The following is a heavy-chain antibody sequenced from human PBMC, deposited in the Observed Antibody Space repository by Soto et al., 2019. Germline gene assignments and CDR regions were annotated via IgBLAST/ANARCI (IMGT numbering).Heavy chain of an antibody. Sequence: GGSLRLSCAASGFTFTSQAMSWVRQAPGKGLEWVSGISGSGDNTYYADSVKGRFTISRDKSKNTLYLQMNSLRAEDTAVYYCAKVGLVGTAEYFHHWRQGTRVTVSS. CDR2: ISGSGDNT. CDR3: AKVGLVGTAEYFHH. CDR1: GFTFTSQA. V-gene: IGHV3-23*01. D-gene: IGHD1-1*01. J-gene: IGHJ1*01.